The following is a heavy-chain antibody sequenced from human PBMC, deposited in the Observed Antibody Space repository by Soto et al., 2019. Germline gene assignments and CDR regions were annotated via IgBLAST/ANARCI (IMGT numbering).Heavy chain of an antibody. CDR3: ARGQGAARPVNP. V-gene: IGHV1-8*01. J-gene: IGHJ4*02. CDR2: MNPNSGNT. D-gene: IGHD6-6*01. CDR1: GYTFTSYD. Sequence: ASVKVSWKASGYTFTSYDINWVRQATGQGLEWMGWMNPNSGNTGYAQKFQGRVTMTRNTSISTAYMELSSLRSEDTAVYYCARGQGAARPVNPWGQGTLVTVSS.